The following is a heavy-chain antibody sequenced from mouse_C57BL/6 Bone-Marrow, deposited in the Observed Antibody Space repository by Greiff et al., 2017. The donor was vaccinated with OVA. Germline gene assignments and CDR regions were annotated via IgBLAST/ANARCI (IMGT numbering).Heavy chain of an antibody. D-gene: IGHD2-1*01. CDR3: ARKRGNYNAMDY. V-gene: IGHV2-9-1*01. Sequence: VLRVESGPGLVAPSQSLSITCTVSGFSLTSYAISWVRQPPGKGLEWLGVIWTGGGTNYNSALKSRLSICKDNSKSQVILKRNRQQTDDTSRYYGARKRGNYNAMDYWGQGTSVTVSA. CDR2: IWTGGGT. CDR1: GFSLTSYA. J-gene: IGHJ4*01.